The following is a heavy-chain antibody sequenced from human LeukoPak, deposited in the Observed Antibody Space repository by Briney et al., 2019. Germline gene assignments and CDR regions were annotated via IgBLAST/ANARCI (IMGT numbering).Heavy chain of an antibody. CDR2: IYPGDSDN. CDR3: ERRGVLGYCSGGSCYSVYYGMYV. J-gene: IGHJ6*02. CDR1: GYSITSYW. V-gene: IGHV5-51*01. Sequence: GASLKISCTGSGYSITSYWIGWVRQMPGKGLEWMVIIYPGDSDNRYSPSFEGQVTISADKSISSAYLQWSSLKASDTAMYYCERRGVLGYCSGGSCYSVYYGMYVWGQGATVTVSS. D-gene: IGHD2-15*01.